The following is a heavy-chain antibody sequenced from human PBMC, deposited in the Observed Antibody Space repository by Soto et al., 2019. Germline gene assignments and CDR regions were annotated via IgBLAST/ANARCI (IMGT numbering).Heavy chain of an antibody. CDR3: ARTLVVAYAFDI. D-gene: IGHD3-22*01. CDR2: IYYSGST. V-gene: IGHV4-59*01. Sequence: SGTRSLACTVSGGSISSYYWSWIRQPPGKGLEWIGYIYYSGSTNYNPSLKSRVTISGXXXKXXXXLKQXSXXAADTAVYYCARTLVVAYAFDIWGQGTMVTVS. J-gene: IGHJ3*02. CDR1: GGSISSYY.